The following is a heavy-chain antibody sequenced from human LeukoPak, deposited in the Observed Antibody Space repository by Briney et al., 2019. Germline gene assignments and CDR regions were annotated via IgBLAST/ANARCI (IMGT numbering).Heavy chain of an antibody. Sequence: GASVKVSFKASGYTFTGYYMHWVRQAPGQGLEWMGWINPNSGGTNYAQKFQGWVTMTRDTSISTAYMELSRLRSDDTAVYYCARDLTYYDILTGYPSPGDYWGQGTLVTVSS. V-gene: IGHV1-2*04. CDR3: ARDLTYYDILTGYPSPGDY. CDR2: INPNSGGT. J-gene: IGHJ4*02. D-gene: IGHD3-9*01. CDR1: GYTFTGYY.